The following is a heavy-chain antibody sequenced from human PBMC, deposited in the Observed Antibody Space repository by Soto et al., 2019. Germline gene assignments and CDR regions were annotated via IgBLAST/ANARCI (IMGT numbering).Heavy chain of an antibody. Sequence: VQLVQSGAEVKKPGASVKVSCKASGYTFTSYYMHWVRQAPGQGLEWMGIINPSGGSTSYAQKFQGRVTMTRDTSTSTVYMELSSLRSEDTAVYYCARGTYSSSWSSWHYYYGMDVWGQGTTVTVSS. J-gene: IGHJ6*02. CDR3: ARGTYSSSWSSWHYYYGMDV. CDR2: INPSGGST. CDR1: GYTFTSYY. V-gene: IGHV1-46*01. D-gene: IGHD6-13*01.